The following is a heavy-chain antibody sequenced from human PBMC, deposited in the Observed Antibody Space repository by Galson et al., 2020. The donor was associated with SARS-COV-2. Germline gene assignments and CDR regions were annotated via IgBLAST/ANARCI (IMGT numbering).Heavy chain of an antibody. D-gene: IGHD3-10*01. CDR2: ISPAGSDI. CDR3: ARGGSVLTIGGGGMDV. CDR1: GFTFSSYW. V-gene: IGHV3-7*05. J-gene: IGHJ6*02. Sequence: GESLKISCEGSGFTFSSYWINWVRQAPGKGLEWVATISPAGSDINYADSVRDRFTISRDNANNALYLQMDSLRAEDTAVYYCARGGSVLTIGGGGMDVWGQGTTVTVSS.